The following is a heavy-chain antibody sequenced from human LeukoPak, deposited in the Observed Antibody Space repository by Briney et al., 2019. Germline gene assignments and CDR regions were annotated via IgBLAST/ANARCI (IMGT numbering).Heavy chain of an antibody. CDR2: INPNSGDT. V-gene: IGHV1-2*02. J-gene: IGHJ4*02. Sequence: ASVKVSFKASGYTFTGYYMHWVRQAPGQGLEWMGWINPNSGDTNSAQKFQGRVIMTRDTSISTAYMELSSLRSDDTAVYYCAREAHTTGTSEKFDYWGQGTLVTVSS. CDR3: AREAHTTGTSEKFDY. D-gene: IGHD1-1*01. CDR1: GYTFTGYY.